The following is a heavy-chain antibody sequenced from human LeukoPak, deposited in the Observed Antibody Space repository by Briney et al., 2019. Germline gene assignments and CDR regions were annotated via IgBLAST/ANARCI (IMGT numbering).Heavy chain of an antibody. CDR3: ARGPQIGGAYRFDAFDI. CDR1: GYSISSGYY. Sequence: SQTLSLTCAVSGYSISSGYYWGWIRQPPGKGLEWIGSLSHSGTSYHNPSLKSRVTISVDTSKPQFSLKLSSVTAADTAVYYCARGPQIGGAYRFDAFDIWGQGTMVTVSS. J-gene: IGHJ3*02. D-gene: IGHD3-22*01. CDR2: LSHSGTS. V-gene: IGHV4-38-2*01.